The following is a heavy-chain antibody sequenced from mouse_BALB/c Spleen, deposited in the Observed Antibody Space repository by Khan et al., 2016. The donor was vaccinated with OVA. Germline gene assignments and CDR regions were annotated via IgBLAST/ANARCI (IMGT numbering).Heavy chain of an antibody. CDR3: AREAAGAWFAY. CDR1: GYTFTSYW. V-gene: IGHV1S81*02. CDR2: INPSNGRT. J-gene: IGHJ3*01. Sequence: VQLQQSGAELVKPGASVKLSCKASGYTFTSYWMHWVKQRPGQGLEWIGEINPSNGRTNYNEKFKSKATLTVDKSSRPAYMQLSSLTSEDTAVNYGAREAAGAWFAYWDQGTLVTVSA.